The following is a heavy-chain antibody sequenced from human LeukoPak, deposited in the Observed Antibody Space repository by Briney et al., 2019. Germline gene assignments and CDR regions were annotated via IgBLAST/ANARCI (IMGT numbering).Heavy chain of an antibody. J-gene: IGHJ3*02. V-gene: IGHV3-15*01. Sequence: PGGSLRLSCAASGFTFSNAWMSWVRQAPGKGLEWVGRIKSKTDGGTTDYAAPVKGRFTISRDDSKNTLYLQMYSLRAEDTAIYYCAKEPGSDTYNWYGAYDMWGQGTMVTVSS. CDR1: GFTFSNAW. CDR3: AKEPGSDTYNWYGAYDM. CDR2: IKSKTDGGTT. D-gene: IGHD1-1*01.